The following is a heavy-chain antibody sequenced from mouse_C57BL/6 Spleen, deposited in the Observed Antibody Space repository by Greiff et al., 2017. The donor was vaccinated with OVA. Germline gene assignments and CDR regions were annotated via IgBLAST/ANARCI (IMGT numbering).Heavy chain of an antibody. V-gene: IGHV5-9*01. Sequence: EVKLMESGGGLVKPGGSLKLSCAASGFTFSSYTMSWVRQSPEKRLEWVGTISGGGGNTNYPDSVKGRFTFSRDKSKNTLYLKMSSLRSEDTALDYCARQDGLRPYFDYWGQGTTLTVSA. CDR1: GFTFSSYT. CDR2: ISGGGGNT. CDR3: ARQDGLRPYFDY. J-gene: IGHJ2*01. D-gene: IGHD1-1*01.